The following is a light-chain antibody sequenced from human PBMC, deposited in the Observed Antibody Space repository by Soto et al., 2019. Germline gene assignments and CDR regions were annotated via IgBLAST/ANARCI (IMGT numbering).Light chain of an antibody. J-gene: IGKJ1*01. CDR1: QGISNY. Sequence: DIQMTQSPSSLSASVGDRVSITCRASQGISNYLGWYQQKPRRAPNRLVYEASNLQTGVPSRFSGGGGAKESTIIISSQQDDDFTTYCYLHHSCPSCTFGQGTKVDIK. V-gene: IGKV1-17*01. CDR3: LHHSCPSCT. CDR2: EAS.